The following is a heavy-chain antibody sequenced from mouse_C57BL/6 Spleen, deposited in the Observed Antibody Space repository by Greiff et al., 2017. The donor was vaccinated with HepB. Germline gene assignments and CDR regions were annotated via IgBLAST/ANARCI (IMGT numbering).Heavy chain of an antibody. J-gene: IGHJ2*01. CDR2: IDPETGGT. Sequence: VQLQQSGAELVRPGASVTLSCKASGYTFTDYEMHWVKQTPVHGLEWIGAIDPETGGTAYNQKFKGKAILTAAKSSSTTYMELRSLTSEDSAVYSCTIYYDYVDYWGQGTTLTVSS. D-gene: IGHD2-4*01. CDR3: TIYYDYVDY. V-gene: IGHV1-15*01. CDR1: GYTFTDYE.